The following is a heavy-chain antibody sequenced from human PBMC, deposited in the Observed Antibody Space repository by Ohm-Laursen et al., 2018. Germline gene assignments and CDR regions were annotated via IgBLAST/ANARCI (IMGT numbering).Heavy chain of an antibody. J-gene: IGHJ4*02. V-gene: IGHV4-59*01. CDR1: GGSISSYY. CDR2: VYYSGST. D-gene: IGHD4-17*01. Sequence: TLSLTCTVSGGSISSYYWSWIRQPPGKGLEWIGYVYYSGSTNYNPSLKSRVTISVDTSKNQFSLKLRSVTSADTAVYYCATGHGDYDGYWGQGTLVTVSS. CDR3: ATGHGDYDGY.